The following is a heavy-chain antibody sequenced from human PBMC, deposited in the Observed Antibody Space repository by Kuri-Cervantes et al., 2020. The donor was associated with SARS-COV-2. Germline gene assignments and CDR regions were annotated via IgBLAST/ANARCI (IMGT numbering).Heavy chain of an antibody. Sequence: SETLSPTCTVSAYSISSGYYWGWIRQPPGKGLEWIGSIYHSGSTYYNPSLKSRVTISVDTSKNQFSLKLSSVTAADTAVYDCARDGAARRLYMDVWGKGTTVTVSS. D-gene: IGHD6-6*01. CDR3: ARDGAARRLYMDV. J-gene: IGHJ6*03. V-gene: IGHV4-38-2*02. CDR2: IYHSGST. CDR1: AYSISSGYY.